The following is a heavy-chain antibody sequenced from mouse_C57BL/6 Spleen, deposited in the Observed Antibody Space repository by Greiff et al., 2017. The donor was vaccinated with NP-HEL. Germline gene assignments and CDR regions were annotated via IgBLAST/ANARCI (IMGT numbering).Heavy chain of an antibody. CDR2: IHPNSGST. Sequence: QVQLQQPGAELVKPGASVKLSCKASGYTFTSYWMHWVKQRPGQGLEWIGMIHPNSGSTNYNEKFKSKATLTVDKSSSTAYMQLSSLTSEDSAVYYCARSDLYGNYEAYWGQGTLVTVSA. CDR3: ARSDLYGNYEAY. D-gene: IGHD2-1*01. V-gene: IGHV1-64*01. J-gene: IGHJ3*01. CDR1: GYTFTSYW.